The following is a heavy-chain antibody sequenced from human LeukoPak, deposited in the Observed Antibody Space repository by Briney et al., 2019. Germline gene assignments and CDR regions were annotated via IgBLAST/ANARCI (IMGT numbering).Heavy chain of an antibody. CDR3: ATYRQVLLPFEA. Sequence: GGSLRLSCAASGFTFSTFAMIWVRQPPGKGLEWVSSIFQGGGEIHYADSVRGRSTISRDNSKSTLFLQMNSLRAEDTAIYYCATYRQVLLPFEAWGQGTLVIVSS. CDR2: IFQGGGEI. CDR1: GFTFSTFA. V-gene: IGHV3-23*01. D-gene: IGHD5-18*01. J-gene: IGHJ5*02.